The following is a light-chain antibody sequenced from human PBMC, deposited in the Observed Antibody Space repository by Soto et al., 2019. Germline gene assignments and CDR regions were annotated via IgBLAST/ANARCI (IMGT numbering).Light chain of an antibody. V-gene: IGKV1-5*03. Sequence: DIQMTQSPSTLSASVGDRVTITCRASQSISGWFAWYQQKPGKAPKLLMYKVSSLEDGVPSRFSGSGSGTEFTLTISSLQPDDLATYYCQQYYSFSRTFGQGTKVEIK. CDR3: QQYYSFSRT. J-gene: IGKJ1*01. CDR1: QSISGW. CDR2: KVS.